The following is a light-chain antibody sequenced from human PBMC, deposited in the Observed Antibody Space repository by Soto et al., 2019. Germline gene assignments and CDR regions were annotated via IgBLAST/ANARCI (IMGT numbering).Light chain of an antibody. CDR3: QQYNNWPPLT. V-gene: IGKV3-15*01. J-gene: IGKJ4*01. CDR2: GAS. CDR1: QSVGSD. Sequence: EIVMTQSPATLSVSPGERATLSCRARQSVGSDFVWYQQRPGQAPRLLIYGASTRATGIPARFSGSGSGTDFTLTISSLQSEDYAVYYCQQYNNWPPLTFGGGTKVEIK.